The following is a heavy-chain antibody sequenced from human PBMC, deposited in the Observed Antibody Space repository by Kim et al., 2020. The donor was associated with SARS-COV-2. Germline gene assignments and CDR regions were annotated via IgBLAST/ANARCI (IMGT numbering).Heavy chain of an antibody. V-gene: IGHV1-46*01. CDR2: GST. Sequence: GSTSYAQKFQGRVTMTRDTSTSTVYMELSSLRSEDTAVYYCARDNIAPDYWGQGTLVTVSS. CDR3: ARDNIAPDY. D-gene: IGHD6-13*01. J-gene: IGHJ4*02.